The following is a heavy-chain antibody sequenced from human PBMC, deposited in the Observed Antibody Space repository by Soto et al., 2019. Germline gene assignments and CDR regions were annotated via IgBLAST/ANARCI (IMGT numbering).Heavy chain of an antibody. J-gene: IGHJ6*02. Sequence: GGSLRLSCAASGFTFSSYAMSWVRQAPGKGLEWVSAISGSGGSTYYADSVKGRFTISRDNSKNTLYLQMNSLRAEDTAVYYCAKGRGYSYGPRRYYYYGMDVWGQGTTVTVSS. CDR2: ISGSGGST. D-gene: IGHD5-18*01. CDR3: AKGRGYSYGPRRYYYYGMDV. V-gene: IGHV3-23*01. CDR1: GFTFSSYA.